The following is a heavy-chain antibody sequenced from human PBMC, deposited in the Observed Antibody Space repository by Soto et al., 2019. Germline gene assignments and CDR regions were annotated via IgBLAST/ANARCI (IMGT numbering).Heavy chain of an antibody. CDR2: ISSSSSYI. V-gene: IGHV3-21*01. D-gene: IGHD6-19*01. CDR1: GFTFSSYS. CDR3: ARDRLAVAGTNFDY. Sequence: VGSLRLSCAASGFTFSSYSMNWVRQAPGKGLEWVSSISSSSSYIYYADSVKGRFTISRDNAKNSLYLQMNSLRAEDTAVYYCARDRLAVAGTNFDYWGQGTLVTVSS. J-gene: IGHJ4*02.